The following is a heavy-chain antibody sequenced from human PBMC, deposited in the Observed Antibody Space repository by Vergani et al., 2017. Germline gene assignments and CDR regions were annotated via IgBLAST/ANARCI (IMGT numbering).Heavy chain of an antibody. J-gene: IGHJ4*02. D-gene: IGHD2-2*01. Sequence: EVQLLESGGGLVQPGGSLRLSCAASGFTFSSFAMSWVRQAPGKGLEWVSTISGSGGSTYYADSVKGGFTISRDNSKNTLYLQMNSLRAEDTAVYFCAKRPAAGIDSWGQGTLVTVSS. CDR3: AKRPAAGIDS. CDR2: ISGSGGST. V-gene: IGHV3-23*01. CDR1: GFTFSSFA.